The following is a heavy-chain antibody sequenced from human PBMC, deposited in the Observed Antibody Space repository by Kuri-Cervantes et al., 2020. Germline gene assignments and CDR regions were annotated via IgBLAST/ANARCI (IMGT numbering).Heavy chain of an antibody. Sequence: ESLKISCTVSGGSISSGSYNWGWIRQPPGKGLEWIGSIYYSGSTYYNPSLKSRVAISVDTSKNQFSLKLSSATAADTAVYYCAGRTVDYGDYDYWGQGTLVTVSS. J-gene: IGHJ4*02. V-gene: IGHV4-39*01. CDR3: AGRTVDYGDYDY. CDR2: IYYSGST. D-gene: IGHD4-17*01. CDR1: GGSISSGSYN.